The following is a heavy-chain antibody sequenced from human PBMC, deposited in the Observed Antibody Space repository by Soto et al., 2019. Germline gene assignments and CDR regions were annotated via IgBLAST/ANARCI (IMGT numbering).Heavy chain of an antibody. CDR1: GFTFSSYA. Sequence: QVQLVESGGGVVQPGRSLRLSCAASGFTFSSYAMHWVRQAPGKGLEWVAVISYGGSNKYYADSVKGRFTISRDNSKNPLHLQMNSLGADDTAVYYCSSFLLPIAVAGHGMDVWGQGTTVTVSS. CDR2: ISYGGSNK. V-gene: IGHV3-30-3*01. D-gene: IGHD6-19*01. CDR3: SSFLLPIAVAGHGMDV. J-gene: IGHJ6*02.